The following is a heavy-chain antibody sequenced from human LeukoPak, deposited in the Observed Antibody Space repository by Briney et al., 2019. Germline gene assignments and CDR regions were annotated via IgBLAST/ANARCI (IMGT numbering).Heavy chain of an antibody. CDR1: DGSISSSSYYY. CDR3: ARGKEYYASWSGHYPEGWFDP. CDR2: IYNSGST. V-gene: IGHV4-39*07. Sequence: SETLSLTCTVSDGSISSSSYYYWGWIRQPPGKGLEWIGSIYNSGSTYYNPSLKSRVTISVDTSKNQFSLKLSSVTAADTAVYYCARGKEYYASWSGHYPEGWFDPWGQGTLVTVSS. J-gene: IGHJ5*02. D-gene: IGHD3-3*01.